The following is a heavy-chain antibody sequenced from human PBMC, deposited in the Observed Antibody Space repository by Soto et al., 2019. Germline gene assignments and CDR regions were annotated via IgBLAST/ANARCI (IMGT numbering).Heavy chain of an antibody. CDR1: GNTFTYRY. CDR2: ITPFSGDV. J-gene: IGHJ4*02. CDR3: AGGGAGSGPFTWELPDH. D-gene: IGHD1-26*01. V-gene: IGHV1-45*02. Sequence: QMQLVQSGAEVKKTGSSVTVSCKALGNTFTYRYLHWVRQAPGQALEWMGWITPFSGDVHYAQKCQERVTITRDRSINTAYMQMSSLRSADTAMYFCAGGGAGSGPFTWELPDHWGQGTLVTVSS.